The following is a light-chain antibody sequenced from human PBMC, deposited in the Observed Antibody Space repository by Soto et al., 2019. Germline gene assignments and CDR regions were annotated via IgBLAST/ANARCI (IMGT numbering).Light chain of an antibody. CDR1: QTVASNY. CDR3: QQYGSSPQT. CDR2: SAS. J-gene: IGKJ1*01. Sequence: EIVSTQSPGTLSLSPGERATLSCRASQTVASNYLAWYQQKLGQAPRLLIYSASSRATGIPDRFSGSGSGTDFTLTISRLEPEDFAVYYCQQYGSSPQTFGQGTKVEIK. V-gene: IGKV3-20*01.